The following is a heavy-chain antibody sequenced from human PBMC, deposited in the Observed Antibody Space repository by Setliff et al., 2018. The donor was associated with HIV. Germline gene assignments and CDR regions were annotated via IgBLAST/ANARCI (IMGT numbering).Heavy chain of an antibody. J-gene: IGHJ6*03. D-gene: IGHD6-19*01. CDR3: ARLEVAGAYSYYYMDV. CDR1: GYTFSNFW. V-gene: IGHV5-10-1*01. Sequence: GESLKISCKGSGYTFSNFWISWVRQMPGKGLKWMGRLDPRDSYTDYSPSFQGHVTISGDKSVSTAYLQWSSLKASDTAMYYCARLEVAGAYSYYYMDVWGKGTTVTVS. CDR2: LDPRDSYT.